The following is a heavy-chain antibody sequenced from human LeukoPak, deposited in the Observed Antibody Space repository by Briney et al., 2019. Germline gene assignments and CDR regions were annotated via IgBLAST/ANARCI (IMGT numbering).Heavy chain of an antibody. CDR1: GYTFTSYG. CDR2: ISAYNGNT. CDR3: AREETHHVYYGMDV. Sequence: ASVKVSCKASGYTFTSYGTSWVRQAPGQGLEWMGLISAYNGNTNYAQKVQGRVTMTTDTSTSTAYMELRSLRSDDTAVYYCAREETHHVYYGMDVWGQGTMVTVSS. D-gene: IGHD1-14*01. J-gene: IGHJ6*02. V-gene: IGHV1-18*01.